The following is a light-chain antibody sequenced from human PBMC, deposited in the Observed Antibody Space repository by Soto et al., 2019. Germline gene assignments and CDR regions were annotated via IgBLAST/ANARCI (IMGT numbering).Light chain of an antibody. CDR3: QQYDSSPRT. CDR2: DAS. J-gene: IGKJ1*01. CDR1: PSLSSSY. V-gene: IGKV3-20*01. Sequence: IVLTQSPGTLSLSPGERATLSCRASPSLSSSYLAWYQQKHGQAPRLLIYDASSRATGIPDRFSGSGSGTDFPRTISSLEPEDFAVYYGQQYDSSPRTFGQGTKVEIK.